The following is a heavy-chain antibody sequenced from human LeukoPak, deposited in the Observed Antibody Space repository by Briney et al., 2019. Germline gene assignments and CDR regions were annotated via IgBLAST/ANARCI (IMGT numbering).Heavy chain of an antibody. D-gene: IGHD2-2*01. V-gene: IGHV4-4*02. J-gene: IGHJ3*02. CDR3: AGAHCSSTSCYGSLGAFDI. CDR2: IYHSGST. Sequence: GSLRLSCAASGFTFSNAWMSWVRQAPGKGLEWVGEIYHSGSTNYNPSLKSRVTISVDKSKNQFSLKLSSVTAADTAVYYCAGAHCSSTSCYGSLGAFDIWGQGTMVTVSS. CDR1: GFTFSNAW.